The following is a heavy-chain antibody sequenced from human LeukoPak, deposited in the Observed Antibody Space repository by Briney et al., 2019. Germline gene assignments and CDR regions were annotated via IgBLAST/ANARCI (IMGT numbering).Heavy chain of an antibody. D-gene: IGHD1-26*01. Sequence: GGSLRLSCAAPGFSFSSYWMTWVRQAPGKGLEWVANIKQDGSEKYYVDSVKDRFTTSRNNAKKSLYLQMNSLRAEDTAVYYCARGWESGESPFDYWGQGTLVTVSS. V-gene: IGHV3-7*01. CDR3: ARGWESGESPFDY. J-gene: IGHJ4*02. CDR2: IKQDGSEK. CDR1: GFSFSSYW.